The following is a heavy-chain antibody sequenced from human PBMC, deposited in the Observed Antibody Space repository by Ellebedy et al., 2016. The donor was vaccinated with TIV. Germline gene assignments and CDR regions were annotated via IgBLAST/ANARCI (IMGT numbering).Heavy chain of an antibody. J-gene: IGHJ4*02. Sequence: PGGSLRLSCAASGFTFEDYAMHWVRQSPGKGLEWVSGLTWNSGNIAYADSVRGRFTISRANTKKSLYLQMNTLTAEDTALYYFAKDLYDSADYYEIDFWGQGTLVTVSS. CDR1: GFTFEDYA. D-gene: IGHD3-10*01. CDR2: LTWNSGNI. CDR3: AKDLYDSADYYEIDF. V-gene: IGHV3-9*01.